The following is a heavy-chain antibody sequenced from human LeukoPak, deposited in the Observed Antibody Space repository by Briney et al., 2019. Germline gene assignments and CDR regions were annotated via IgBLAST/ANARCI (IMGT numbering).Heavy chain of an antibody. CDR3: AKDLLRIYWRTFDS. CDR1: GFTFTNYW. J-gene: IGHJ4*02. CDR2: FNDTGSST. Sequence: GGSLRLSCAASGFTFTNYWMHWVRQAPGKGLEWVSSFNDTGSSTYYADSVKGRFTISRDNSKNTLYLQMTNLRAEDTAVYFCAKDLLRIYWRTFDSWGQGALVIVS. D-gene: IGHD3-10*01. V-gene: IGHV3-23*01.